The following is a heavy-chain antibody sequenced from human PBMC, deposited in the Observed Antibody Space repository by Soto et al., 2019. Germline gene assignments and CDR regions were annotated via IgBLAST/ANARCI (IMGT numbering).Heavy chain of an antibody. V-gene: IGHV4-39*01. J-gene: IGHJ4*02. Sequence: SETLSLTCTVSGGSISSSSYYWGWIRQPPGKGLEWIGSIYYSGSTYYNPSLKSRVTIPVDTSKNQFSLKLSSVTAADTAVYYCASTPAAIRSYYFDYWGQGTLVTVPQ. D-gene: IGHD2-2*01. CDR2: IYYSGST. CDR1: GGSISSSSYY. CDR3: ASTPAAIRSYYFDY.